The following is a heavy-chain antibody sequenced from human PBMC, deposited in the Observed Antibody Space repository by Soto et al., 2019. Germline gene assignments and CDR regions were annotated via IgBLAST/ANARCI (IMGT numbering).Heavy chain of an antibody. Sequence: PGGSLRLSGRGSGFTFSSHAMNWVRQAPGKGLEWVSVISFDATNKYYADSVRGRFTISRDNSKNTLYLQMDRVRPDDTAIYYCARAHGPYYDSSYYGLARNYFDYWGQGTLVTVSS. CDR3: ARAHGPYYDSSYYGLARNYFDY. D-gene: IGHD3-22*01. J-gene: IGHJ4*02. CDR2: ISFDATNK. CDR1: GFTFSSHA. V-gene: IGHV3-30*04.